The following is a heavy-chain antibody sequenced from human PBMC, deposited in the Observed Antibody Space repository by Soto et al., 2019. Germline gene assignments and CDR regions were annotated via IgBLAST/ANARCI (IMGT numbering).Heavy chain of an antibody. V-gene: IGHV1-69*12. CDR2: IIPIFGTA. D-gene: IGHD6-13*01. Sequence: QVQLVQSGAEVKKPGSSVKVSCKASGGTFSSYAISWVRQAPGQGLEWMGGIIPIFGTANYAQKFQGRVTITADESTSTAYMELSSLISEDTAVYYCARRGTLAAAVYYYYGMDVWGQGTTVTVSS. CDR3: ARRGTLAAAVYYYYGMDV. J-gene: IGHJ6*02. CDR1: GGTFSSYA.